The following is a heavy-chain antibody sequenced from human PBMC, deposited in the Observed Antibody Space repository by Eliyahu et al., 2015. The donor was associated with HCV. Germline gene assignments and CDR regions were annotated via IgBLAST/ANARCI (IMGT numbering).Heavy chain of an antibody. D-gene: IGHD2-2*01. Sequence: EVQLVESGGGLVKPGGSLRLSCAASGFTFSSYSMNWVRQAPGKGLEWVSSISSSSSYIYYADSVKGRFTISRDNAKNSLYLQMNSLRAEDTAVYYCARDRQSRQDYGMDVWGQGTTVTVSS. CDR1: GFTFSSYS. CDR3: ARDRQSRQDYGMDV. J-gene: IGHJ6*02. CDR2: ISSSSSYI. V-gene: IGHV3-21*01.